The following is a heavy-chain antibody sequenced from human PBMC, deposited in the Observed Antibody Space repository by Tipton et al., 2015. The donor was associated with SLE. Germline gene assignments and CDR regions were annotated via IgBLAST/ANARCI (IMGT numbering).Heavy chain of an antibody. CDR3: AKDRGKRTTQYFYYMDG. V-gene: IGHV3-9*01. J-gene: IGHJ6*03. CDR2: LNWNSEKK. D-gene: IGHD1-14*01. CDR1: GFNFDEYG. Sequence: RSLRLSCEVSGFNFDEYGLHWVRQGPGKGLEWVSGLNWNSEKKEYADSVKGRFTISRDNAKKTVYLQMNSLRPEDTALYYCAKDRGKRTTQYFYYMDGWGKGTTVIVSS.